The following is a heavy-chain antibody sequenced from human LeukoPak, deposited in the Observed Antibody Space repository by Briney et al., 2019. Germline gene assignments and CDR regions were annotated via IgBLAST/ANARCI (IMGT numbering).Heavy chain of an antibody. D-gene: IGHD2-2*01. CDR1: GGSISSGGYY. Sequence: SETLSLTCTVSGGSISSGGYYWSWIRQPPGKGLEWIGYIYHSGSTYYNPSLKSRVTISVDRSKNQFSLKLSSVTAADTAVYYCARDHCSSTSCPDAFDIWGQGTMVTVSS. J-gene: IGHJ3*02. V-gene: IGHV4-30-2*01. CDR2: IYHSGST. CDR3: ARDHCSSTSCPDAFDI.